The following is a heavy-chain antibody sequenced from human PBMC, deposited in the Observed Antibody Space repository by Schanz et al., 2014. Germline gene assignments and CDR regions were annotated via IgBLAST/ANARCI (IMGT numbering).Heavy chain of an antibody. V-gene: IGHV1-69*04. J-gene: IGHJ6*02. CDR3: ARDNLVSSSWYNYYGMDV. D-gene: IGHD6-13*01. Sequence: QVQLVQSGAEVRKPGSSVRVSCKASGGTFTSYAFSWVRQAPGQGLEWMGRIIPIVDITNYAQKFLGRVTITADKSTSTAYMELKSLRSADTAVYYCARDNLVSSSWYNYYGMDVWGQGTTVTVSS. CDR1: GGTFTSYA. CDR2: IIPIVDIT.